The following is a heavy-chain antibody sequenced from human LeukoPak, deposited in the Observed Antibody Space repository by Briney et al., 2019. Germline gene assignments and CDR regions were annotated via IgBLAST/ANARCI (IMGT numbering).Heavy chain of an antibody. J-gene: IGHJ3*02. V-gene: IGHV1-69*05. CDR3: ARVEQWLVQGAFDI. CDR2: IIPIFGTA. D-gene: IGHD6-19*01. CDR1: GGTFSSYA. Sequence: ASVKVSCKASGGTFSSYAISWVRQAPGQGLEWMGGIIPIFGTANYAQKFQGRVTITTDESTSTAYMELRSLRSDDTAVYYCARVEQWLVQGAFDIWGQGTMVTVSS.